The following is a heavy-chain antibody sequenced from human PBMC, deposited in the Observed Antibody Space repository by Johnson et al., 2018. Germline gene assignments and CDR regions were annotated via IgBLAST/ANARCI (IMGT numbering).Heavy chain of an antibody. CDR2: IFYPGST. D-gene: IGHD3-3*01. J-gene: IGHJ6*03. Sequence: QVQLQESGPGLVKPSETLSLTCTVSGGSISYYYWSWIRQPPGKGLEWIPYIFYPGSTNYNPSLKSRVPTSVDTSKNQFPLKLSSVPAADPAVYYCARGGDFWSTYQHYYYYYMDVWGKGTTVTVSS. CDR1: GGSISYYY. V-gene: IGHV4-59*01. CDR3: ARGGDFWSTYQHYYYYYMDV.